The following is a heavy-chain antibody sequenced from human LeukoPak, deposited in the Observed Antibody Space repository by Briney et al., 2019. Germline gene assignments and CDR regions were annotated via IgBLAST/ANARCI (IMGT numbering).Heavy chain of an antibody. Sequence: SETLSLTCTVSGGSISSYYWSWIRQPAGKGLEWIGRIYTSGSTNYNPSLKSRVTMSVDTSKNQFSLKLSSVTAADTAVHYCAREGPGYCSSTSCYYLAFDIWGQGTMVTVSS. D-gene: IGHD2-2*01. J-gene: IGHJ3*02. CDR3: AREGPGYCSSTSCYYLAFDI. CDR2: IYTSGST. V-gene: IGHV4-4*07. CDR1: GGSISSYY.